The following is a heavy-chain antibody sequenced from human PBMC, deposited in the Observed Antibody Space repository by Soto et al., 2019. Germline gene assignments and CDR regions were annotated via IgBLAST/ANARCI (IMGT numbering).Heavy chain of an antibody. Sequence: GGSLRLSCAASGFTFSSYAMNWVRQAPGKGLEWVSGISGTGGSTYYADSVKGRFTISRDNSKNTMYLQMNSLRAEDTAVYYCAKVSYYDSLHWGQGTLVTVSS. V-gene: IGHV3-23*01. CDR1: GFTFSSYA. CDR3: AKVSYYDSLH. D-gene: IGHD3-22*01. CDR2: ISGTGGST. J-gene: IGHJ4*02.